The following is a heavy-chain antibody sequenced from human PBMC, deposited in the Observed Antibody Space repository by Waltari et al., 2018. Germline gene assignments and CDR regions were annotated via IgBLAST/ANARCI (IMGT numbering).Heavy chain of an antibody. D-gene: IGHD4-17*01. CDR3: ARDKAGFNYGDYVRYYYYGMDV. Sequence: QVQLQESGPGLVKPSQTLSLTCTVSGGSISSGSYYWSWIRQPAGKGLEWIGYIYTSGRTNYNPSLKSRVTISVDTSKNQFSLKLSSVTAADTAVYYCARDKAGFNYGDYVRYYYYGMDVWGQGTTVIVSS. CDR1: GGSISSGSYY. J-gene: IGHJ6*02. CDR2: IYTSGRT. V-gene: IGHV4-61*09.